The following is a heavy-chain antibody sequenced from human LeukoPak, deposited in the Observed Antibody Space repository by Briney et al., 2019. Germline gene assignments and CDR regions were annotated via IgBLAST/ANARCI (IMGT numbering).Heavy chain of an antibody. J-gene: IGHJ4*02. CDR1: GFTFSTYW. V-gene: IGHV3-7*01. Sequence: GGSLRLSCAASGFTFSTYWMSWVRQAPGKGLEWVANIKQDGSEKYYVNSVKGRFTISRDNAKNSLYLQMNSLRAEDTAIYFCAREDDWNYEDYWGQGTLVTVSS. CDR2: IKQDGSEK. CDR3: AREDDWNYEDY. D-gene: IGHD1-7*01.